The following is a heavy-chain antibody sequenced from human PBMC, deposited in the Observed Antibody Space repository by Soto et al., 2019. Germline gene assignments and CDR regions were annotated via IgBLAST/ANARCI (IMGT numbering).Heavy chain of an antibody. J-gene: IGHJ4*02. Sequence: GGSLRLSCAASGFTLSSYAMSWVRQAPGKGLEWVSSISGSGGGTYYADSVKGRFTFSRDNSKNTLYLQMNSLRAEDTAVYYCAKFGMATTKRSPPYYIDYWGQGALVTVSS. CDR3: AKFGMATTKRSPPYYIDY. CDR1: GFTLSSYA. CDR2: ISGSGGGT. D-gene: IGHD1-1*01. V-gene: IGHV3-23*01.